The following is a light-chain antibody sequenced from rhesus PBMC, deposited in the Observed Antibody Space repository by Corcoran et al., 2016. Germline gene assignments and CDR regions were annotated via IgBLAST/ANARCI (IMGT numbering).Light chain of an antibody. J-gene: IGKJ1*01. CDR2: EVS. CDR1: QSLLDSEDGNTY. Sequence: DIVMTQTPLSLPVTPGEPASISCRSSQSLLDSEDGNTYLDWYLQKPGQSPQLLIYEVSNRDSGVPDRFSGSGSNTDFTLKISRVEAEYVGVYYCMQALEFPWTFGQGTKVELK. V-gene: IGKV2-104*02. CDR3: MQALEFPWT.